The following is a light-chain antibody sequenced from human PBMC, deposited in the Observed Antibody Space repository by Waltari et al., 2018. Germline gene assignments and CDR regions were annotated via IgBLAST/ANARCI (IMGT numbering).Light chain of an antibody. V-gene: IGLV2-14*01. J-gene: IGLJ1*01. Sequence: QSALTQPASVSGSPGPSITLSCPGTSNDVGGSGYVSWYQQYPGKAPKLIIYEVSYRPSGISTRFSGSKSGNTASLTISGLQAEDEADYYCSSHTATVPHVFGTGTRVTVV. CDR3: SSHTATVPHV. CDR1: SNDVGGSGY. CDR2: EVS.